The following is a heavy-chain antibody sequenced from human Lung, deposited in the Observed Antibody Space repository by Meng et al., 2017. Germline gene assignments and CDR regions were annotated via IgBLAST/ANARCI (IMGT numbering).Heavy chain of an antibody. V-gene: IGHV4-34*01. Sequence: HVHVPEWGAGPFKPSETLSLTCVVIGGSFSDCYWSWTRQPPGKGLEWIGEINHSGSTNYNPSLESRATISVDTSQNNLSLKLSSVPAADSAVYYCARGPTTMAHDFDYWGQGTLVTVSS. D-gene: IGHD4-11*01. J-gene: IGHJ4*02. CDR3: ARGPTTMAHDFDY. CDR2: INHSGST. CDR1: GGSFSDCY.